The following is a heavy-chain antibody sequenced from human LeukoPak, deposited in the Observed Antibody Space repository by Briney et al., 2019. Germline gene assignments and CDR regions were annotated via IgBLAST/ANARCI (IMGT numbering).Heavy chain of an antibody. CDR1: GFTVSGYA. D-gene: IGHD3-16*01. CDR2: IGSDGST. J-gene: IGHJ4*02. V-gene: IGHV3-23*01. CDR3: ARENFRGSYGFDY. Sequence: GGSLRLSCAASGFTVSGYAMSWVRQAPGKGLEWVSGIGSDGSTHYAESVKGRFTISRDNAKNSLYLQMNSLRDEDTAVYYCARENFRGSYGFDYWGQGILVTVSS.